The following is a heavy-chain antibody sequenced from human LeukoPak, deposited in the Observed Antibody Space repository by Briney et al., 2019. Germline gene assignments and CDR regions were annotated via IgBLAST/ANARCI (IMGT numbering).Heavy chain of an antibody. CDR3: ARGARKGDDYGGFFDY. CDR2: ISYDGSYK. CDR1: GFTFSSYA. J-gene: IGHJ4*02. D-gene: IGHD4-23*01. V-gene: IGHV3-30*04. Sequence: GGSLRLSCAASGFTFSSYAMHWVRQAPGKGLEWVAVISYDGSYKDYADSVKGRFTVSRDNSKSTLDLQMNSLRAEDTAVYYCARGARKGDDYGGFFDYWGQGTLVTVSS.